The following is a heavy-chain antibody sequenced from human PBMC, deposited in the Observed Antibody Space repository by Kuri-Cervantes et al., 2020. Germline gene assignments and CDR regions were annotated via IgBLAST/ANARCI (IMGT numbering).Heavy chain of an antibody. D-gene: IGHD3-22*01. Sequence: SGPTLVKPTPTLTLTCTFSGFSLSTSGMRVSWIRQPPGKALEWLARIDWDDDKFYSTSLKTRLTISKDTSKNQVVLTMTNMDPVDTATYYCARTTYYYDSSGYYNNWFDPWGQGTLVTVSS. J-gene: IGHJ5*02. V-gene: IGHV2-70D*14. CDR3: ARTTYYYDSSGYYNNWFDP. CDR1: GFSLSTSGMR. CDR2: IDWDDDK.